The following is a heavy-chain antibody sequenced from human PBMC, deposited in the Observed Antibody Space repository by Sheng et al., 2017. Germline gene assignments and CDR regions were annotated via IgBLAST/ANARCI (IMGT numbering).Heavy chain of an antibody. CDR1: GYTFTGYY. CDR2: INPNSGDT. D-gene: IGHD1-26*01. Sequence: QVQLVQSGAEVKKPGASVKVSCKASGYTFTGYYLHWVRQAPGQGLEWMGWINPNSGDTDYAQKFQGRVTMARDTSVSTAYMELTSLRSDDTAVYYCARGTSGSYHTPFGYWGQG. V-gene: IGHV1-2*02. CDR3: ARGTSGSYHTPFGY. J-gene: IGHJ4*02.